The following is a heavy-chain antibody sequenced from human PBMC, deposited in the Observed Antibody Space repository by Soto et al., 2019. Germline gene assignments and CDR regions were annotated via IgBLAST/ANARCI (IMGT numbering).Heavy chain of an antibody. J-gene: IGHJ6*03. CDR3: ARDGSFYRSGGEVGYMDV. D-gene: IGHD2-15*01. CDR1: GYTFTGYY. V-gene: IGHV1-2*04. Sequence: QVQLVQSGAEVKKPGASVKVSCKASGYTFTGYYMHWERQAPGQGLEWMGWINPNSGGTNYAQKFQGWVTMTRDTSISTAYMELSRLRSDDTAVYYCARDGSFYRSGGEVGYMDVWGKGTTVTVSS. CDR2: INPNSGGT.